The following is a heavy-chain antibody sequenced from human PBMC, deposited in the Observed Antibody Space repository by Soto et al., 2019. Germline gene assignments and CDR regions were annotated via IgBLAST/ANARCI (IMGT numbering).Heavy chain of an antibody. CDR2: ISGSGGST. D-gene: IGHD3-3*01. J-gene: IGHJ6*02. Sequence: GGSLRLSCAASGFTFSSYAMSWVRQAPGKGLEWVSAISGSGGSTYYADSVKGRFTISRDNSKNTLYLQMNSLRAEDTAVYYCAKDLGPSFDDFWSGYYYYYYGMDVWGQGTTVTVSS. V-gene: IGHV3-23*01. CDR3: AKDLGPSFDDFWSGYYYYYYGMDV. CDR1: GFTFSSYA.